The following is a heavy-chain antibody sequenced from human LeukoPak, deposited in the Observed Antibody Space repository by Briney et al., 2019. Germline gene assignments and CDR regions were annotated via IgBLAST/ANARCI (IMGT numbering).Heavy chain of an antibody. V-gene: IGHV4-39*07. CDR1: GGSISTSNYY. J-gene: IGHJ3*02. Sequence: SETLSLTCTVSGGSISTSNYYWGWIRQPPGKGLEWIGNIFYSGSTYYSPSLRSRVTISLDTSRNQFSLKLNSVTAADTAVYYCAKSNGYGLIGIWGQGTMVTVSS. CDR3: AKSNGYGLIGI. CDR2: IFYSGST. D-gene: IGHD3-22*01.